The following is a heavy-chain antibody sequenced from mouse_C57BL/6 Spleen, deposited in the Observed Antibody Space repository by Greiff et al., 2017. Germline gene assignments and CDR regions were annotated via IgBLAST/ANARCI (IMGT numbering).Heavy chain of an antibody. V-gene: IGHV5-17*01. CDR2: ISSGSSTI. D-gene: IGHD1-1*01. J-gene: IGHJ1*03. CDR1: GFTFSDYG. Sequence: DVMLVESGGGLVKPGGSLKLSCAASGFTFSDYGMHWVRQAPEKGLEWVAYISSGSSTIYYADTVKGRFTISRDNAKNTLFLQMTSLRSEDTAMYYCARRDGSSYVGYFDVWGTGTTVTVSS. CDR3: ARRDGSSYVGYFDV.